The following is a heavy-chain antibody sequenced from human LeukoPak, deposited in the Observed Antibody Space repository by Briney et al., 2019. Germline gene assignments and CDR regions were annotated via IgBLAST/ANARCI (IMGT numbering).Heavy chain of an antibody. CDR2: ISGSGGST. CDR3: AKGPRIAAAGTCDP. V-gene: IGHV3-23*01. D-gene: IGHD6-13*01. Sequence: GSLRLSCAASGFTFSSYAMSWVRQAPGKGLEWVSAISGSGGSTYYADSVKGRFTISRDNSKNTLYLQMNSLRAEDTAVYYCAKGPRIAAAGTCDPWAREPWSPSPQ. CDR1: GFTFSSYA. J-gene: IGHJ5*02.